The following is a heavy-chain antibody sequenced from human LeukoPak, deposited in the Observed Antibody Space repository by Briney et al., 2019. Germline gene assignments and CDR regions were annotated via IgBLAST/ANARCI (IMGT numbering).Heavy chain of an antibody. J-gene: IGHJ4*02. CDR1: AGTFSSYA. D-gene: IGHD5-18*01. CDR3: CRKRRYSYGESFFHY. CDR2: IIPIFGTA. V-gene: IGHV1-69*06. Sequence: ASVKVSCKAAAGTFSSYAFSWVRQAPGQGLEWMGGIIPIFGTANYAQKFQGRVTITADKSTSTAYMELSSLRSEDAAVYYYCRKRRYSYGESFFHYWGQGTLAT.